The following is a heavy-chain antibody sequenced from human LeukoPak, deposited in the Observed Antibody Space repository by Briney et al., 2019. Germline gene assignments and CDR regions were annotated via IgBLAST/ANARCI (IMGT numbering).Heavy chain of an antibody. Sequence: GGSLSFSRAAPGFTVSGNNISGVRQAPGKGLNWASVIYSGGSTYYADSVKGRFTISRDNSKNTLYLQMNSLRAEDTAVYYCARDNRYSYGRNYYYYGMDVWGQGTTVTVSS. D-gene: IGHD5-18*01. CDR2: IYSGGST. J-gene: IGHJ6*02. CDR1: GFTVSGNN. V-gene: IGHV3-53*01. CDR3: ARDNRYSYGRNYYYYGMDV.